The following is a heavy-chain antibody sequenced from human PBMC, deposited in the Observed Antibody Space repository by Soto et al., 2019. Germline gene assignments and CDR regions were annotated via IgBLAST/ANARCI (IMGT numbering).Heavy chain of an antibody. D-gene: IGHD1-26*01. Sequence: VGSLRLSCTSSVFTFSSHGMNCVRQSPGKGLEWVSFLSGSAGITFYADSVKGRFTISRDNSKNTLYLQMNSLRAEDTAVYYCAKDRGIEGSYVRAFDVWGQGTMVNVSS. CDR2: LSGSAGIT. V-gene: IGHV3-23*01. CDR1: VFTFSSHG. CDR3: AKDRGIEGSYVRAFDV. J-gene: IGHJ3*01.